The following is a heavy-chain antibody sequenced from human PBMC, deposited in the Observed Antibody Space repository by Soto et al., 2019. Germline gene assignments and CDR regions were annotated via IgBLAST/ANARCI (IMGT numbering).Heavy chain of an antibody. D-gene: IGHD2-2*02. Sequence: GASVKVSCNASGYTFTSYYMHWVRQAPGQGLEWMGIINPSGVSTSYAQKFQGRVTMTRDTSTSTVYMELSSLRSEDTAVYYCARAGGRIVVVPAAISPAPNWFDPWGQGTLVTVSS. CDR1: GYTFTSYY. V-gene: IGHV1-46*01. CDR3: ARAGGRIVVVPAAISPAPNWFDP. CDR2: INPSGVST. J-gene: IGHJ5*02.